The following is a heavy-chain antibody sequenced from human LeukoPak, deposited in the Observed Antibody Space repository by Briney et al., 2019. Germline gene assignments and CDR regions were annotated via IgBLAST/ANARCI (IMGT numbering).Heavy chain of an antibody. CDR1: IFSFSTFG. CDR3: AKGLGDYDDFRLGF. CDR2: IPYDGSDK. Sequence: GGSLRLSCAASIFSFSTFGFHWVREAPGKGLEWVAFIPYDGSDKYYADSVKGRFTVSRDNSKNTLYLHMNSLRVEDTAVYYCAKGLGDYDDFRLGFWGQGTLVTVSS. J-gene: IGHJ4*02. D-gene: IGHD4-17*01. V-gene: IGHV3-30*02.